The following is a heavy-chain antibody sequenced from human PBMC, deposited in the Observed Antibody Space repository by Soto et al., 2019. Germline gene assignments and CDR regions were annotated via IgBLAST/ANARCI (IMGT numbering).Heavy chain of an antibody. V-gene: IGHV6-1*01. CDR2: TYYRSKWYN. Sequence: PSQTLSLTCAISGDSVSSNSAAWNCIRQSPSRGLEWLGRTYYRSKWYNDYAVSVKSRITINPDTSKNQFSLQLNSVTPEDTAVYYCARDLVHYDFLSGLPSNYYYYYGMDVWGQGTTVTVSS. D-gene: IGHD3-3*01. CDR1: GDSVSSNSAA. J-gene: IGHJ6*02. CDR3: ARDLVHYDFLSGLPSNYYYYYGMDV.